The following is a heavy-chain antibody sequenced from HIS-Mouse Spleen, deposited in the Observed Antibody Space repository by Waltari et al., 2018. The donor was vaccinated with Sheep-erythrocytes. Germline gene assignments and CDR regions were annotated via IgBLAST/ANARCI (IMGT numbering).Heavy chain of an antibody. Sequence: QVQLVQSGAEVKKPGASVKVSCKASGYTFTGYYMHWVRQAPGQGLEWMGWIITNRGGTNYAKTFQGRVTMTSDTSISTAYMELSRLRSDDTAVYYCARGYCSSTSCYGYFQHWGQGTLVTVSS. D-gene: IGHD2-2*01. CDR3: ARGYCSSTSCYGYFQH. V-gene: IGHV1-2*02. CDR2: IITNRGGT. J-gene: IGHJ1*01. CDR1: GYTFTGYY.